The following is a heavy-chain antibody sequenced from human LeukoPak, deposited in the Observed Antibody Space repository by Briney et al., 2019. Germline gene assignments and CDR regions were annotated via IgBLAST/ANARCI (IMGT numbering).Heavy chain of an antibody. V-gene: IGHV4-39*01. J-gene: IGHJ4*02. CDR3: ARKVAGSSAFDY. CDR1: GGSIRSSYYY. D-gene: IGHD6-19*01. Sequence: PSETLSLTCTVSGGSIRSSYYYWGWIRQPPGKGLEWVGNIYYDGSTYYNPSLKSRVTISIDTSKNQFSLKVSSVIAADTAVYYCARKVAGSSAFDYWGQGTLVTVSS. CDR2: IYYDGST.